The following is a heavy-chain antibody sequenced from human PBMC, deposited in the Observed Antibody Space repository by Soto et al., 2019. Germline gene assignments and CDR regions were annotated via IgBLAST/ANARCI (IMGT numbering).Heavy chain of an antibody. CDR3: ARPSRIFGAELDAFDI. J-gene: IGHJ3*02. CDR1: GYTFTSYA. CDR2: INAGNGNT. V-gene: IGHV1-3*01. D-gene: IGHD3-3*01. Sequence: QVQLVQSGAEVKKPGASVKVSCKASGYTFTSYAMHWVRQAPGQRLEWMGWINAGNGNTKYSQKFQGRVTITRDTSASTAYMELSSLRSEDTAVYYCARPSRIFGAELDAFDIWGQGTMVTVSS.